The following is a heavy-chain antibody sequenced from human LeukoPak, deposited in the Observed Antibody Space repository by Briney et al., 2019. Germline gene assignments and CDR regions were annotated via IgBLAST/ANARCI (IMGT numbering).Heavy chain of an antibody. V-gene: IGHV3-21*01. CDR2: ISSSSSYI. Sequence: GGSLRLSCAASGFTFSSYSMNWVRQAPGKGLEWVSSISSSSSYIYYADSVKGRFTISRDNAKNSLYLQMNSLRAEDTAVYYCARDRTAATYYDILTGYRDYXGQGTXVXVSS. CDR3: ARDRTAATYYDILTGYRDY. D-gene: IGHD3-9*01. J-gene: IGHJ4*02. CDR1: GFTFSSYS.